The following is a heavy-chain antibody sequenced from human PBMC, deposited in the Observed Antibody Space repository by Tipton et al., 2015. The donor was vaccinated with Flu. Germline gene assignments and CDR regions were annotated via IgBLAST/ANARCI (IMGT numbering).Heavy chain of an antibody. Sequence: RSLRLSCAASGFTFSSYGMHWVRQAPGKGLEWVAVISYDGSNKYYADSVKGRFTISRDNSKNTLYLQMNSLRAEDTAVYYCAKSGMNTPLYYFDYWGQGTLVTVSS. V-gene: IGHV3-30*18. CDR1: GFTFSSYG. J-gene: IGHJ4*02. CDR2: ISYDGSNK. D-gene: IGHD2-15*01. CDR3: AKSGMNTPLYYFDY.